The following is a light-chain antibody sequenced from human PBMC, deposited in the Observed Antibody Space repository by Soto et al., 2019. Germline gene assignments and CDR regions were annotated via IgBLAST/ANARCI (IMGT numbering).Light chain of an antibody. CDR1: SSDVGGYNY. V-gene: IGLV2-23*02. J-gene: IGLJ1*01. CDR3: CSYAGSYV. CDR2: EVS. Sequence: QSALTQPASVSGSPGQSITISCTGTSSDVGGYNYVSWYQQHPGKAPKLMIYEVSKRPSGVSNRFSGSKSGNTASLTISGLQAEDEADYYCCSYAGSYVFGTGTKLTVL.